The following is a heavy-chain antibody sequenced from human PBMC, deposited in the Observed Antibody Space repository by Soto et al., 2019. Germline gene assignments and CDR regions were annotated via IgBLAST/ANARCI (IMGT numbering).Heavy chain of an antibody. Sequence: QVQLVQSGAEVKKPGASVKVSCKASGYTFTSYGISWVRQAPGQGLEGRGWISAYNGNTNYAQKLQGRATMTTDTSTSTAYMELRSLRSDDTAVYYCARAPYGTTGTTTFSDYWGQGTLVTVSS. V-gene: IGHV1-18*01. D-gene: IGHD1-1*01. J-gene: IGHJ4*02. CDR1: GYTFTSYG. CDR2: ISAYNGNT. CDR3: ARAPYGTTGTTTFSDY.